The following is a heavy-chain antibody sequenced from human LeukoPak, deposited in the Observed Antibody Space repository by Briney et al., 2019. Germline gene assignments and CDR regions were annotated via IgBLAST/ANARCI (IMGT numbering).Heavy chain of an antibody. V-gene: IGHV1-8*01. CDR3: ASGLVVVVPAARAYYYYMDV. CDR1: GYTFTSYD. D-gene: IGHD2-2*01. Sequence: GASVKVSCKASGYTFTSYDINWVRQATGQGLEWRGWMNPNSGNTGYAQKFQGRVTMTRNTSISTAYMELSSLRSEDTAVYYCASGLVVVVPAARAYYYYMDVWGKGTTVTVSS. CDR2: MNPNSGNT. J-gene: IGHJ6*03.